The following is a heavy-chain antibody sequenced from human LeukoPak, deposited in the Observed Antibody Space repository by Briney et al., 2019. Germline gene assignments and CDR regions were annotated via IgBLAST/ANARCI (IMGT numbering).Heavy chain of an antibody. CDR1: GFTFDDYA. J-gene: IGHJ4*02. CDR2: ISWNSGSI. V-gene: IGHV3-9*03. CDR3: AKVTEGYFDY. Sequence: GRSLRLSCAASGFTFDDYAMHWVRQAPGKGLEWVSGISWNSGSIGYADSVKGRFTISRDNAKNSLYLQMNSLRAEDMALYYCAKVTEGYFDYWGQGTLVTVSS.